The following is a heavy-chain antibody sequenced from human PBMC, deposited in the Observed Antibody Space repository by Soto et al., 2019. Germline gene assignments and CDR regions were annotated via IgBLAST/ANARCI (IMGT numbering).Heavy chain of an antibody. D-gene: IGHD6-13*01. V-gene: IGHV1-18*01. CDR1: GYTFTSYG. CDR3: ARIITSSWYYYYIDV. CDR2: ISAYNGNT. Sequence: ASVKVSCKASGYTFTSYGISWVRQAPGQGLEGMGWISAYNGNTNYAQKLQGRVTMTTDTYTSTAYMELRSLRSDDTAFYSCARIITSSWYYYYIDVWGKGTTVTVSS. J-gene: IGHJ6*03.